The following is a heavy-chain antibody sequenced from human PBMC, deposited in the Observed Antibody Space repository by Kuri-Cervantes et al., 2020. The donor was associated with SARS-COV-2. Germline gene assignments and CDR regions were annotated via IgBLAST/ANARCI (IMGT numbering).Heavy chain of an antibody. CDR3: ARDRKYYDFWSGPNYYMDV. J-gene: IGHJ6*03. CDR1: GFSFSSYG. D-gene: IGHD3-3*01. V-gene: IGHV3-7*01. Sequence: GGSLRLSCAASGFSFSSYGMSWVRQAPGKGLEWVANIKQDGSEKYYVDSVKGRFTISRDNAKNSLYLQMNSLRAEDTAVYYCARDRKYYDFWSGPNYYMDVWGKGTTVTVSS. CDR2: IKQDGSEK.